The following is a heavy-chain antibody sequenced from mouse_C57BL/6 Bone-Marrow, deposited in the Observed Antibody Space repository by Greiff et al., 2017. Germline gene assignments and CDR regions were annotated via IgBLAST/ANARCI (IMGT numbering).Heavy chain of an antibody. CDR2: IDPENGDT. V-gene: IGHV14-4*01. J-gene: IGHJ2*01. Sequence: EVQVVESGAELVRPGASVKLSCTASGFNIKDDYMHWVKQRPEQGLEWIGWIDPENGDTEYASKFQGKATITADTSSNTAYLQLSSLTSEDTAVYYCTTWNLLLRYLDYWGQGTTLTVSS. CDR3: TTWNLLLRYLDY. D-gene: IGHD1-1*01. CDR1: GFNIKDDY.